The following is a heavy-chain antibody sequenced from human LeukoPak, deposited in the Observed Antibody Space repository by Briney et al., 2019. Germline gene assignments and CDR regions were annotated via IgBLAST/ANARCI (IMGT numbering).Heavy chain of an antibody. CDR2: ISDSGTT. CDR3: ARVTWFPGTSYYYMDV. V-gene: IGHV4-59*01. Sequence: TSETLSLTCTVSGGSISRYYWSWIRQPPGKGLEWFGYISDSGTTNYNPSPKSRVTISVDTSKKEFSLKLSSVTAADTAVYYCARVTWFPGTSYYYMDVWGKGTTVTVSS. J-gene: IGHJ6*03. CDR1: GGSISRYY. D-gene: IGHD1-1*01.